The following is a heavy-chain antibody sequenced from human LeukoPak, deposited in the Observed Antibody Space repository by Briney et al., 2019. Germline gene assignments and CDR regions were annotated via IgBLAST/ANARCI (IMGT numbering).Heavy chain of an antibody. D-gene: IGHD3-10*01. CDR3: AKVTGDY. J-gene: IGHJ4*02. CDR1: GFTFSSYG. CDR2: ISYDGSNK. Sequence: PGVSLRLSCAASGFTFSSYGMHWVRQAPGKGLEWVAVISYDGSNKYYADSVKGRFTISRDNSKNTLYLQMNSLRAEDTAVYYCAKVTGDYWGQGTLVTVSS. V-gene: IGHV3-30*18.